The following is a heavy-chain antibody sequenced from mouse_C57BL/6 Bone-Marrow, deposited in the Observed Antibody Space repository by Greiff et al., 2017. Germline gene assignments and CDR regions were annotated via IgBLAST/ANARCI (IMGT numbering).Heavy chain of an antibody. V-gene: IGHV1-15*01. D-gene: IGHD2-3*01. CDR1: GYTFTDYE. J-gene: IGHJ2*01. CDR3: TRREWLLFDY. Sequence: VQLKESGAELVRPGASVTLSCKASGYTFTDYEMHWVKQTPVHGLEWIGAIDPETGGTAYNQKFKGKAILTADKSSSTAYMELRSLTSEDSAVYYCTRREWLLFDYWGQGTTLTVSS. CDR2: IDPETGGT.